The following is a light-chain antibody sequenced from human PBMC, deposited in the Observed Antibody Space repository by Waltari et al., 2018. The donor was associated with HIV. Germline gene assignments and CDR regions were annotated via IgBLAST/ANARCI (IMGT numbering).Light chain of an antibody. Sequence: QVVLTQAPYASASLGTSVNFTCTLSSGHSSYDIAWHQQPPGKGPRYLMKLHSDGSHNRGDGIPDRFSGSSSGAERHLIISSLHSDDEADYYCQTWGSGIVIFGGGTKLTVL. CDR2: LHSDGSH. CDR1: SGHSSYD. J-gene: IGLJ2*01. CDR3: QTWGSGIVI. V-gene: IGLV4-69*01.